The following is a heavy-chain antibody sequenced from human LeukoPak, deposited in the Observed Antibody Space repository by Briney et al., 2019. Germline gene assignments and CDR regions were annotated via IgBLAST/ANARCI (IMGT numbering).Heavy chain of an antibody. V-gene: IGHV1-69*05. J-gene: IGHJ4*02. D-gene: IGHD3-22*01. CDR2: IIPIFGTA. Sequence: SVKVSCKASGGTFSSYAISWVRQAPGQGLEWMGRIIPIFGTANYAQKFQGRVTITTDESTSTAYMELSSLRSEDTAVYYCAIDYDDSSGYQKAGDYSGQGTLVTVSA. CDR3: AIDYDDSSGYQKAGDY. CDR1: GGTFSSYA.